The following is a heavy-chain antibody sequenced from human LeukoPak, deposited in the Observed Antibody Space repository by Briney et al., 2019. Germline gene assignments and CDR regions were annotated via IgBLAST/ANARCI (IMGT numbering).Heavy chain of an antibody. D-gene: IGHD3-16*02. CDR3: AREGITFGGVIDY. CDR1: GFTFSSYG. CDR2: IWYDGSNK. J-gene: IGHJ4*02. Sequence: PGRSLRLSCAASGFTFSSYGMHWVRQAPGKGLEWVAVIWYDGSNKYYADSVKGRFTISRDNSKNTLHLQMNSLRAEDTAVYYCAREGITFGGVIDYWGQGTLVTVSS. V-gene: IGHV3-33*01.